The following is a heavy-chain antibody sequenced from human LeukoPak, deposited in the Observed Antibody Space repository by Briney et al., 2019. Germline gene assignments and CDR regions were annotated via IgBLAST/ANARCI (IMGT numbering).Heavy chain of an antibody. Sequence: SETLSLTCTVSGGSISTYYWSWIRQPPGKGLEWIGYIYYSGSTNYNPSLKSRVTISVDTFKNQFSLKLSSVTAADTAVYYCARLTYSSTLSFDYWGQGTLVTVSS. V-gene: IGHV4-59*01. CDR3: ARLTYSSTLSFDY. J-gene: IGHJ4*02. CDR2: IYYSGST. CDR1: GGSISTYY. D-gene: IGHD6-13*01.